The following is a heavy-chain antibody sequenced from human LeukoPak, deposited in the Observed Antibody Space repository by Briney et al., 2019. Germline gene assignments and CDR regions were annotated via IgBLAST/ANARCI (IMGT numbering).Heavy chain of an antibody. J-gene: IGHJ4*02. CDR2: ISSSGSTI. CDR3: ARLQVDNCDY. D-gene: IGHD5-12*01. Sequence: GGSLRLSCAASGFTFSSYEMNWVRQAPGKGLEWVSYISSSGSTICYADSVKGRFTISRDNAKNSLYLQMNSLRAEDTAVYYCARLQVDNCDYWGQGTLVTVSS. V-gene: IGHV3-48*03. CDR1: GFTFSSYE.